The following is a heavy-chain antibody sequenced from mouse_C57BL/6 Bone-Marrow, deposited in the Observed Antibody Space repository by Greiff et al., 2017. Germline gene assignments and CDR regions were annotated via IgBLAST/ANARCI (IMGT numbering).Heavy chain of an antibody. CDR2: INPSTGGT. V-gene: IGHV1-42*01. CDR3: AREDYYSNYFDY. J-gene: IGHJ2*01. D-gene: IGHD2-5*01. CDR1: GYSFTGYY. Sequence: EVQRVESGPELVKPGASVKISCKASGYSFTGYYMNWVKQSPEKSLEWIGEINPSTGGTTYNQKFKAKATLTVDKSSSTAYMQLKSLTSEDSAVYYCAREDYYSNYFDYWGQGTTLTVSS.